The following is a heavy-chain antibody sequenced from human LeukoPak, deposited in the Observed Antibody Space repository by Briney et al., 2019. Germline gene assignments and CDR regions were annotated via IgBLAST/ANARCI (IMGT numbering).Heavy chain of an antibody. CDR2: MSSSDDGR. CDR3: TSYYYDDNYFYYMDV. J-gene: IGHJ6*03. CDR1: GFSFSSYA. V-gene: IGHV3-23*01. Sequence: GGSLRLSCATSGFSFSSYAMSWVRQAPGKGLEWVSAMSSSDDGRYYAASVRGRFTISRDTSRSTLYLQMNSLRAEDAAVYYCTSYYYDDNYFYYMDVWGTGTTVTVSS. D-gene: IGHD3-22*01.